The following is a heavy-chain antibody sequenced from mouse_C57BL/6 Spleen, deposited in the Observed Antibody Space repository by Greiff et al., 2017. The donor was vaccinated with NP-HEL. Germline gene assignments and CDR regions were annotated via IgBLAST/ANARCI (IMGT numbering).Heavy chain of an antibody. V-gene: IGHV2-2*01. CDR1: GFSLTSYG. J-gene: IGHJ2*01. D-gene: IGHD2-1*01. CDR3: ARDYGNSYFDY. Sequence: QVQLQQSGPGLVQPSQSLSITCTVSGFSLTSYGVHWVRQSPGKGLEWLGVIWSCGSTDYNAAFISRLSISKDNSKSQVFFKMNSLQADDTAIYYCARDYGNSYFDYWGQGTTLTVSS. CDR2: IWSCGST.